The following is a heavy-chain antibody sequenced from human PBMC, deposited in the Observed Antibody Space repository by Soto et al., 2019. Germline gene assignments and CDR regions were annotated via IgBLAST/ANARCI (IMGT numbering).Heavy chain of an antibody. Sequence: ASVKVSCKASGYPYTNSYMHWVRQAPGQGLEWMRWIHPNTGGTNYAQKFQGRVTMTRDTSVSTVYMEPNRLTSDDTAIYFCASDFRTRGWFRQAGNFAMDVWGQGTTVTVSS. J-gene: IGHJ6*02. D-gene: IGHD6-19*01. CDR3: ASDFRTRGWFRQAGNFAMDV. CDR2: IHPNTGGT. CDR1: GYPYTNSY. V-gene: IGHV1-2*02.